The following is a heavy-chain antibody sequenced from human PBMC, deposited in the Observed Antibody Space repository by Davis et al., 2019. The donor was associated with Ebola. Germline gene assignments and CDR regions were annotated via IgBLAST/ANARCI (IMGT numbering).Heavy chain of an antibody. J-gene: IGHJ4*02. CDR1: GYTFSDYK. Sequence: AASVKVSCKASGYTFSDYKIHWVRQAPGQRLEWMGWINPGNHETMYSERFQGRVTISSDTSATTIDAGLSSLTSEDTAVYFCARLDYSGHYFDYWGQGTLVTVSS. CDR3: ARLDYSGHYFDY. D-gene: IGHD4-11*01. CDR2: INPGNHET. V-gene: IGHV1-3*01.